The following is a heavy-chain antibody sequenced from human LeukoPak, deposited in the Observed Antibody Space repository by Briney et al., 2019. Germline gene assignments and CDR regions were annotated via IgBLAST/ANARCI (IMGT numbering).Heavy chain of an antibody. CDR3: ARAPAFYTAMDPLFDY. CDR2: INPNSGGT. J-gene: IGHJ4*02. Sequence: EASVKVSCKASGYTFTGYYMHWVRQAPGQGLEWMGWINPNSGGTNYAQKFQGRVTMTRDTSTSTAYMELSRLRSDDTAVYYCARAPAFYTAMDPLFDYWGQGTLVTVSS. V-gene: IGHV1-2*02. CDR1: GYTFTGYY. D-gene: IGHD5-18*01.